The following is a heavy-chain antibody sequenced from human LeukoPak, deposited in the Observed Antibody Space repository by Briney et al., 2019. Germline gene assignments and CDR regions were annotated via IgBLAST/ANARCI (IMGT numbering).Heavy chain of an antibody. CDR1: GFTFDDYA. CDR2: ISWNSGSI. Sequence: GGSLRLSCAASGFTFDDYAMHWVRQAPGKGLEWVSGISWNSGSIGYADSVKGRFTISRDNAKNSLYLQMNSLRAEDTALYYCAKDLYSGYGLTGAPGFDPWGQGTLVTVSS. D-gene: IGHD5-12*01. V-gene: IGHV3-9*01. CDR3: AKDLYSGYGLTGAPGFDP. J-gene: IGHJ5*02.